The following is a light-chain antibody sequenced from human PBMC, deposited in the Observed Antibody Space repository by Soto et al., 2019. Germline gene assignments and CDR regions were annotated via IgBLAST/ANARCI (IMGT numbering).Light chain of an antibody. Sequence: EVVLTQSPGTLSLSPGERATLSCRASQSVSSSHLAWYQQKPGQAPRLLIYGASKRATGISDRFSGSGSGTDFTLTISRLEPEDFAVYYCQQYGSSPYTFGQGTKVEIK. CDR1: QSVSSSH. CDR2: GAS. V-gene: IGKV3-20*01. J-gene: IGKJ2*01. CDR3: QQYGSSPYT.